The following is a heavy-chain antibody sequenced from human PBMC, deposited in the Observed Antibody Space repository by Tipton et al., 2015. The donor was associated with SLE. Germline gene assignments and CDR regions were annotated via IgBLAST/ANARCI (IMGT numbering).Heavy chain of an antibody. V-gene: IGHV4-39*07. CDR1: GGSISSSSYY. J-gene: IGHJ5*02. Sequence: TLSLTCTVSGGSISSSSYYWGWIRQPPGKGLEWIGSIYYSGSTYYNPSLESRVTISVDTSKNQFSLKLSSVTAADTAVYYCARDSSGGYNWFDPWGQGTLVTVSS. CDR2: IYYSGST. CDR3: ARDSSGGYNWFDP. D-gene: IGHD3-22*01.